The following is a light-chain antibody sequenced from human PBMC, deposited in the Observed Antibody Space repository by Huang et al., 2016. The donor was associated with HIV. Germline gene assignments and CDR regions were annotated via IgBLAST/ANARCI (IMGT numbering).Light chain of an antibody. CDR2: WAS. CDR1: QTIVHDSDSRNY. Sequence: DIVMTQSPDSLAVSLGERATINCKSSQTIVHDSDSRNYLAWYQQKPGQPPKLLIHWASIRKSGVPDRVIGSGSGTDFTLTIISLQAEDVAVYYCQQYYSSPFTFGPGTNVDI. V-gene: IGKV4-1*01. CDR3: QQYYSSPFT. J-gene: IGKJ3*01.